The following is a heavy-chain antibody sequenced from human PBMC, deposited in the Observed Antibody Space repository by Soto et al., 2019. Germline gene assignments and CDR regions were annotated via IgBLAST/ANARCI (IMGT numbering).Heavy chain of an antibody. CDR2: IIPILGVA. V-gene: IGHV1-69*04. CDR3: ARVAEMGTVTKGYYYYMDV. J-gene: IGHJ6*03. Sequence: QVQLVQSGAEVKKPGSSVKVSCKASGDTFSNHTISWVRQAPGQGLEWMGRIIPILGVATYAQKFQGSVTITSDKSTSTAYVELSSLRSPDTAVYYCARVAEMGTVTKGYYYYMDVWGKGTTVTVSS. CDR1: GDTFSNHT. D-gene: IGHD4-17*01.